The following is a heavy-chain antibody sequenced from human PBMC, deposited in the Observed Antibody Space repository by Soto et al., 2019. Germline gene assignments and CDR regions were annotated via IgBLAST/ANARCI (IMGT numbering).Heavy chain of an antibody. Sequence: GGSLRLSCAASGFTFSSYAMSWVRQAPGKGLEWVSAISGSGGSTYYADSVKGRFTISRDNSKNTLYLQMNSLRAEDTAVYYCAKGEGGMVYAPYYFDYWGQGTLVTVSS. CDR3: AKGEGGMVYAPYYFDY. V-gene: IGHV3-23*01. J-gene: IGHJ4*02. CDR2: ISGSGGST. D-gene: IGHD2-8*01. CDR1: GFTFSSYA.